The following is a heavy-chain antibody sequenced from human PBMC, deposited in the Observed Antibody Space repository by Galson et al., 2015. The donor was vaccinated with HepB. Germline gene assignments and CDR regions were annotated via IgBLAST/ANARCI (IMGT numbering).Heavy chain of an antibody. J-gene: IGHJ4*02. CDR3: AAVRRGGAVAGTDYSDY. CDR2: IVVGSGNT. Sequence: SVKVSCKASGFTFTSSAVQWVRQARGQRLEWIGWIVVGSGNTNYAQKFQERVTITRDMSTSTAYMELSSLGSEGTAVYYCAAVRRGGAVAGTDYSDYWGQGTLVTVSS. D-gene: IGHD6-19*01. CDR1: GFTFTSSA. V-gene: IGHV1-58*01.